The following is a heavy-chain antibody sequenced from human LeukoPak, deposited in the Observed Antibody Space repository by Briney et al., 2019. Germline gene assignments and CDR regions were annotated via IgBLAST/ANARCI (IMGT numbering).Heavy chain of an antibody. CDR2: ISGSGGDT. CDR3: AKDAASRPGDY. J-gene: IGHJ4*02. CDR1: GFTSSSYS. V-gene: IGHV3-23*01. D-gene: IGHD6-13*01. Sequence: PGGSLRLSCAASGFTSSSYSMSWVRQAPGKGLEWVSGISGSGGDTYYADSVKGRFTISRDNSKSTLYLHMNSLRAEDTAVYYCAKDAASRPGDYWGQGTLVTVSS.